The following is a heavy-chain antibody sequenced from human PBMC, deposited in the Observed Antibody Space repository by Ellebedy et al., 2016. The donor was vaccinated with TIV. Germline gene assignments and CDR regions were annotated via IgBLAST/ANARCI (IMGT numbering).Heavy chain of an antibody. CDR2: IWYDGFNK. CDR1: GFTFSSYG. D-gene: IGHD3-10*01. CDR3: ARAGSYLSEAVFY. Sequence: GGSLRLSXAASGFTFSSYGMHWVRQAPGKGLEWVAVIWYDGFNKYYADSVKGRFTISRDNSRNTLYLQMDSLRAEDTAVYYCARAGSYLSEAVFYWGQGTLVTVSS. J-gene: IGHJ4*02. V-gene: IGHV3-33*01.